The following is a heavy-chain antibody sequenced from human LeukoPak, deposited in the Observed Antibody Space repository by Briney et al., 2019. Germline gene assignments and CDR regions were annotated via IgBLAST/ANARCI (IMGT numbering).Heavy chain of an antibody. V-gene: IGHV3-48*03. J-gene: IGHJ6*02. D-gene: IGHD3-22*01. CDR3: AKDFPHYYESSHGMDA. CDR2: ISTTGSTV. Sequence: GGSLRLSCAASGFSFGGYEMNWVRQAPGKGLEWVSYISTTGSTVYYADSVEGRFTISKDNAKNLLYLQMNSLRAEDAAVYYCAKDFPHYYESSHGMDAWGQGTTVTVSS. CDR1: GFSFGGYE.